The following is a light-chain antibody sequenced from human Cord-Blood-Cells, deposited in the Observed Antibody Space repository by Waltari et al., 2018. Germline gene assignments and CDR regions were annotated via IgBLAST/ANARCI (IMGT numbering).Light chain of an antibody. CDR2: TAT. V-gene: IGKV1-5*03. CDR1: QSISSW. CDR3: QQYNSYSYT. Sequence: DIQMTQSPSTLSASVGDRVTITCRASQSISSWLAWYQQNPGKAPKLLVYTATSLESGVLSRFSGSGSETEFTLTLSCLQPDNFATYYCQQYNSYSYTFGEGTKLEIK. J-gene: IGKJ2*01.